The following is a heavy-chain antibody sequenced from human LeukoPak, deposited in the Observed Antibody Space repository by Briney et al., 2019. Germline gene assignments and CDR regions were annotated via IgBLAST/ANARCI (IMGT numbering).Heavy chain of an antibody. D-gene: IGHD1-26*01. Sequence: GASVKVSCKASGYTFTSYGISWVRQAPGQGLEWMGWISAYNGNTNYAQKLQGRVTMTTDTSTSTAYMGLRSLRSDDTAVYYCARVADPYSGSYFDYWGQGTLVTVSS. V-gene: IGHV1-18*01. CDR2: ISAYNGNT. CDR3: ARVADPYSGSYFDY. CDR1: GYTFTSYG. J-gene: IGHJ4*02.